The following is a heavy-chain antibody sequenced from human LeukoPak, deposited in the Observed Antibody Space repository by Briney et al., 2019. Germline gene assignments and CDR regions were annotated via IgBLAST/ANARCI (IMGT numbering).Heavy chain of an antibody. CDR3: ARDKSVVPAASKRTRHSSLGWFDP. CDR2: FIPIFGTA. J-gene: IGHJ5*02. CDR1: GGTFSSYA. D-gene: IGHD2-2*01. V-gene: IGHV1-69*13. Sequence: ASVKVSCKASGGTFSSYAISWVREAPGQGLEWMGGFIPIFGTANCAQKFQGRVTITADESTSTAYMELSSLRSEDTAVYYCARDKSVVPAASKRTRHSSLGWFDPWGQGTLVTVSS.